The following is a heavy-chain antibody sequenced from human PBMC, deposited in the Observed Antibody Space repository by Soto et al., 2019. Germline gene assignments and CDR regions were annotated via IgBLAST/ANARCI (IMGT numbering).Heavy chain of an antibody. CDR3: ARKGYYYGSGSYYNRRVYFDY. J-gene: IGHJ4*02. V-gene: IGHV4-34*01. CDR1: GGSFSGYY. Sequence: SETLSLTCAVYGGSFSGYYWSWIRQPPGKGLEWIGEINHSGSTNYNPSLKSRVTISVDTSKNQFSLKLSSVTAADTAVYYCARKGYYYGSGSYYNRRVYFDYWGQGTLVTVSS. D-gene: IGHD3-10*01. CDR2: INHSGST.